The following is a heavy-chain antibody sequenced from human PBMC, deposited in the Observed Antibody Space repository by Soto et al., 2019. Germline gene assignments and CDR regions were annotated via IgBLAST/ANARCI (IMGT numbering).Heavy chain of an antibody. CDR2: INHSGST. J-gene: IGHJ6*03. CDR3: ASGRLLRFLEWIFLGNEAYYYLDV. D-gene: IGHD3-3*01. Sequence: QVQLQQWGAGLLKPSETLSLTCAVYGGSFSGYYWSWIRQPPGKGLEWIGEINHSGSTNYNPSLKSRVTLAVDTSKNQCSLKLSSVTVADTSVYYCASGRLLRFLEWIFLGNEAYYYLDVWGKGTTVTVSS. CDR1: GGSFSGYY. V-gene: IGHV4-34*01.